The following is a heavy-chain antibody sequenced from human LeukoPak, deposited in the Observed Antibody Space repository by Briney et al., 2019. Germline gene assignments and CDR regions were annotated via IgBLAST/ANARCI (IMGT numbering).Heavy chain of an antibody. CDR2: ISWDGGNS. J-gene: IGHJ4*02. CDR1: GFIFDDYT. D-gene: IGHD5-18*01. Sequence: GGSLRLSCAASGFIFDDYTMHWVRQAPAKGLEWVSVISWDGGNSFYADSVKGRFTVSRDNNRKSLYLQMHSLRPEDTAFYYCAKARKRGYAYGSVDSWGQGTPVTVSS. V-gene: IGHV3-43*01. CDR3: AKARKRGYAYGSVDS.